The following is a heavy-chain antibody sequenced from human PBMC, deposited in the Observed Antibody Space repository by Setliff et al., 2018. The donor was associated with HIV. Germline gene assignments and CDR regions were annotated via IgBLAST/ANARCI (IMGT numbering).Heavy chain of an antibody. Sequence: SETLSLTCTVSGGSVSSPGYYWGWIRQPPGKGLEWIGSVYNSGITFKNPSLKSRVTISVDRSGNQFSLRLTSVTATDTAVYYCATCRHRPSNWFDPWGQGTVVTVSS. CDR1: GGSVSSPGYY. V-gene: IGHV4-39*07. CDR3: ATCRHRPSNWFDP. J-gene: IGHJ5*02. CDR2: VYNSGIT.